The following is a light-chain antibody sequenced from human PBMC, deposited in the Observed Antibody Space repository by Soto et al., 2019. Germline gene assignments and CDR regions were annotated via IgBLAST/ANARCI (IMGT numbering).Light chain of an antibody. V-gene: IGLV2-14*03. CDR1: SSDVGGYNY. J-gene: IGLJ3*02. CDR2: DVP. CDR3: TSYTTSSPYLV. Sequence: QSALTQPASVSGSPGQWITISCTGTSSDVGGYNYVFWYQHHPGKAPTLMIYDVPNRPPGVSNRFSGSTSGNTASLTISGLQAEDVADYYCTSYTTSSPYLVFGGGTKLTVL.